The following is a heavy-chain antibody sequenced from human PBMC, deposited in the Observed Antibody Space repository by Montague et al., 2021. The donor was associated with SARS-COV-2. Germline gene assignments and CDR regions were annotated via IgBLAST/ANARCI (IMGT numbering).Heavy chain of an antibody. V-gene: IGHV3-23*01. Sequence: SLRLSCAASGFIFSSFAMSWVRQAPGKGLEWVSAVRSSGGSPNYADSVKGRFTIYRDNSNNKLYLQMNGLRAEDTAVYYCAKDMWDLYYFDYWGQGTLVTVSS. CDR3: AKDMWDLYYFDY. J-gene: IGHJ4*02. D-gene: IGHD1-26*01. CDR2: VRSSGGSP. CDR1: GFIFSSFA.